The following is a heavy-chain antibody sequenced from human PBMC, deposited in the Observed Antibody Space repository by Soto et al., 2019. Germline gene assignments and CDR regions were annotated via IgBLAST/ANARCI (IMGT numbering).Heavy chain of an antibody. D-gene: IGHD3-9*01. CDR1: GGSISSYY. CDR3: ARLRYYDWLLYPDAFEI. J-gene: IGHJ3*02. V-gene: IGHV4-59*08. Sequence: SETLSLTCTVSGGSISSYYWSWIRQPPGKGLEWIGYIYYSGSTNYNPSLKSRVTISVDTSKNQLSLKLSSVTAADTAVYYCARLRYYDWLLYPDAFEIWGQGTMVTVSS. CDR2: IYYSGST.